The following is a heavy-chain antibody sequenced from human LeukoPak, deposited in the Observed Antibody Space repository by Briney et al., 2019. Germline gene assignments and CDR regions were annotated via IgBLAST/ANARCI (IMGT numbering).Heavy chain of an antibody. D-gene: IGHD6-13*01. V-gene: IGHV1-24*01. CDR3: ATDAQGAAAGSLDFDY. CDR2: FDPEDGET. J-gene: IGHJ4*02. CDR1: GYTLTELS. Sequence: ASVKVSCKVSGYTLTELSMHWVRQAPGKGLEWMGGFDPEDGETIYAQKFQGRVTMTEDTSTDTAYMELSSLRSEDTVVYYCATDAQGAAAGSLDFDYWGQGTLVTISS.